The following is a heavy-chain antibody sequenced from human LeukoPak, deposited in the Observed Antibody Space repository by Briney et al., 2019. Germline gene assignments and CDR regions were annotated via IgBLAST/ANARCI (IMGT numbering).Heavy chain of an antibody. Sequence: GGSLRLSCAASGFTFSSYSMNWVRQAPGKGLEWVSSISSSSSYIYYADSVKGRFTISRDNAKNSLYLQMNSLRAEDTAVYYCARDQFDGYFDYWGQEPWSPSPQ. J-gene: IGHJ4*01. CDR2: ISSSSSYI. CDR3: ARDQFDGYFDY. CDR1: GFTFSSYS. D-gene: IGHD3-9*01. V-gene: IGHV3-21*01.